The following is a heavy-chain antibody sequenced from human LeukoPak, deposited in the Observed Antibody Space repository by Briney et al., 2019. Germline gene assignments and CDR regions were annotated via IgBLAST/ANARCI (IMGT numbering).Heavy chain of an antibody. CDR1: SGSISSSNYF. J-gene: IGHJ3*02. CDR3: ARTRDYYSPAFDI. D-gene: IGHD3-3*01. CDR2: IYYVGNT. Sequence: SETLSLTCTVSSGSISSSNYFWGWIRQPPGKRLEWIGIIYYVGNTYYNPSLKSRVTISVDTSKNQFSLKLSSVTAADTAVYYCARTRDYYSPAFDIWGQGTVVTVSS. V-gene: IGHV4-39*07.